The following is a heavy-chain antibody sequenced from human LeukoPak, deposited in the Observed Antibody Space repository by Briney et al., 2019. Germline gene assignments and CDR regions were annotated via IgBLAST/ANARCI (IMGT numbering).Heavy chain of an antibody. D-gene: IGHD1/OR15-1a*01. Sequence: GGSLRLSCAASGFSFSTFWMTWVRQPPGGGLEWPANIRQDGNEMYYVDSVKGRFTIPRDNAKNSLYLQMNKLRPEDTATYYCASAKVELGQRAYNWFDPWGQGTLVTVSS. CDR2: IRQDGNEM. CDR3: ASAKVELGQRAYNWFDP. J-gene: IGHJ5*02. V-gene: IGHV3-7*01. CDR1: GFSFSTFW.